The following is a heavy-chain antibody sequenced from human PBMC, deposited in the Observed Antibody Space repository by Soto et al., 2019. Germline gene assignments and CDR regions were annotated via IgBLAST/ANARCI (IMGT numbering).Heavy chain of an antibody. V-gene: IGHV3-30-3*01. J-gene: IGHJ4*02. CDR2: ISYDGSNK. Sequence: QVQLVESGGGVVQPGRSLRLSCAASGFTFSSYAMHWVRQAPGKGLEWVAVISYDGSNKYYADSVKGRFTISRDNSKNTLYLQMNSLRAEDTAVYYCARSRVADTAIVKWYYWGQGTLVTVSS. D-gene: IGHD5-18*01. CDR3: ARSRVADTAIVKWYY. CDR1: GFTFSSYA.